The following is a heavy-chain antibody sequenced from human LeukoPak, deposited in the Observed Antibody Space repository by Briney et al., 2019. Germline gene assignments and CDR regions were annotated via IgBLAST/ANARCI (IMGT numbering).Heavy chain of an antibody. CDR1: GYTFTSYG. CDR2: ISAYNGNT. V-gene: IGHV1-18*01. CDR3: ARDFDQRMGAKVNAFDI. J-gene: IGHJ3*02. D-gene: IGHD1-26*01. Sequence: ASVKVSCKASGYTFTSYGISWVRQAPGQGLEWMGWISAYNGNTNYAQKLQGRVTMTTDTSTSTAYMELRSLRSDDTAVYYCARDFDQRMGAKVNAFDIWGQGTMVTVSS.